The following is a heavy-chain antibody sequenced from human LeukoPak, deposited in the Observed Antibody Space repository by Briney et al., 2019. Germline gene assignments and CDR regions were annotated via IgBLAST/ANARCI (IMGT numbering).Heavy chain of an antibody. J-gene: IGHJ4*02. V-gene: IGHV5-51*01. CDR2: IYPGDSDT. Sequence: GESLKISCEGSGYSFTSYWIGWVRQMPGKGLERMGIIYPGDSDTRYSPSFLGQVTISVDKSISTAYLQWSSLKASDTAMYYCARRGSNYEFDYWGQGTLVTVSS. CDR1: GYSFTSYW. D-gene: IGHD4-11*01. CDR3: ARRGSNYEFDY.